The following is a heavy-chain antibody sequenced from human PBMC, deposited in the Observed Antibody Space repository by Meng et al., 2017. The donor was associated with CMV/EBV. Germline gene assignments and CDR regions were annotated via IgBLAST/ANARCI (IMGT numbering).Heavy chain of an antibody. CDR2: IKNKHNGYTT. CDR3: VRGVSMVREGHYYYYNDMDV. J-gene: IGHJ6*02. Sequence: RGSLRLSCAASGFFSTAHYMDWVRQAPGKGLEWVGRIKNKHNGYTTEYAASVKGRFIISREDLKNSVFLQMDSLKTEDTAVYYCVRGVSMVREGHYYYYNDMDVWGRGTTVTVSS. D-gene: IGHD3-10*01. V-gene: IGHV3-72*01. CDR1: GFFSTAHY.